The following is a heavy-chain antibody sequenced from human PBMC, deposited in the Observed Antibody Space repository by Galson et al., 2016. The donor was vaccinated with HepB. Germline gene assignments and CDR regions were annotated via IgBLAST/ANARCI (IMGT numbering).Heavy chain of an antibody. CDR1: GFTFSTSA. J-gene: IGHJ4*02. CDR3: AKDGGYTYALGY. D-gene: IGHD5-18*01. CDR2: ISSDGSNQ. V-gene: IGHV3-30-3*01. Sequence: SLRLSCAASGFTFSTSAVHWVRQASGKGLEWVAVISSDGSNQFYADSVTGRFTISSDNSKDTLYLQMNGLRAEDTAVYYCAKDGGYTYALGYWGRGTLVTVSS.